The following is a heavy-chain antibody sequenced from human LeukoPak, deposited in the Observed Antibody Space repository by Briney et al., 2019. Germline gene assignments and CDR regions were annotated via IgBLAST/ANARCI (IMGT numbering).Heavy chain of an antibody. CDR2: ITYSGST. D-gene: IGHD3-10*01. V-gene: IGHV4-59*01. Sequence: PSETLSLTCTVSGGSISSDFWSWIRQPPGKGLEWIGYITYSGSTNYNPSLRSRVTISINTSRNQFSLKLSSVTAADTAIYYCARTYYYFPGSSSGSYNFDYWGQGTPVTVSS. J-gene: IGHJ4*02. CDR1: GGSISSDF. CDR3: ARTYYYFPGSSSGSYNFDY.